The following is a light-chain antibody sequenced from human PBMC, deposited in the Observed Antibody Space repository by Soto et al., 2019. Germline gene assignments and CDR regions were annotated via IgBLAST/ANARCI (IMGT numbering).Light chain of an antibody. J-gene: IGLJ2*01. V-gene: IGLV2-14*03. CDR3: SSYTSSSTPL. CDR2: DVI. CDR1: SSDIGGYNF. Sequence: QSALTQPASVSGSPGQSITISCTGTSSDIGGYNFVSWYQQHPGKAPKLMIYDVINRPSGVSNRFSGSKSSNTASLTISGLQAEDEADYYCSSYTSSSTPLFGGGTQLTVL.